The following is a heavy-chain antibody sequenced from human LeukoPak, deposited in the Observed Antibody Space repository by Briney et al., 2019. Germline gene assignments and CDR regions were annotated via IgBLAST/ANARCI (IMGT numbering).Heavy chain of an antibody. J-gene: IGHJ5*02. Sequence: SETLSLTCTVSGGSISAYYWNWVRQPAGKGLEWIGRIYTSGSTNNPSLKNRVTMSVDTSKNQFSLKLSSVTAADTAVYYCARGGSGRGYNWFDPWGQGTLVTVSS. CDR3: ARGGSGRGYNWFDP. CDR2: IYTSGST. CDR1: GGSISAYY. D-gene: IGHD6-19*01. V-gene: IGHV4-4*07.